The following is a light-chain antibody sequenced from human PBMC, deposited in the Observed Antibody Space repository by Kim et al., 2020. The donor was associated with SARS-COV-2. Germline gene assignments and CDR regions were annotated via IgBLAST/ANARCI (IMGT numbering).Light chain of an antibody. CDR2: YDS. CDR1: SIGSKS. Sequence: PGETARVSCGGKSIGSKSVQSYQKKSGQAPILVIYYDSDRPSGIPERFSGSNSGNAATLTISRVEAGNEADYYCQVWDSSSDHRVVFGGGTQLTVL. CDR3: QVWDSSSDHRVV. J-gene: IGLJ2*01. V-gene: IGLV3-21*04.